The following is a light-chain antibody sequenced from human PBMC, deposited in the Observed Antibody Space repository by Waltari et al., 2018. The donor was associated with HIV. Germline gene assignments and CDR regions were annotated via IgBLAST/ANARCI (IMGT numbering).Light chain of an antibody. CDR2: DKD. J-gene: IGLJ2*01. Sequence: QSVLTQPPSVSAAPGQMVAISCSLSSSNIANDFVSWYQHVPGSAPKLLIYDKDKRPSGIPDRFSGSKSGTSATLDITGLQTGDGADYYCGTWDRSMDGGVFGGGTKLTVL. CDR1: SSNIANDF. CDR3: GTWDRSMDGGV. V-gene: IGLV1-51*01.